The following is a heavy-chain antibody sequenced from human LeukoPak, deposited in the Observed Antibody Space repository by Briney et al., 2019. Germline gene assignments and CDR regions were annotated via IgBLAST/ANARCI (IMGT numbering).Heavy chain of an antibody. CDR1: GYSFTSYD. D-gene: IGHD2-15*01. J-gene: IGHJ4*02. V-gene: IGHV1-8*01. CDR2: MNPNSGNT. CDR3: ARRGSGGRNPDYFDY. Sequence: ASVKVSCKAYGYSFTSYDINWVRQATGQGLEWMGWMNPNSGNTGYAQKFQGRVTMTRNTSISTAYMELSRLRSDDTAVYYCARRGSGGRNPDYFDYWGQGTLVTVSS.